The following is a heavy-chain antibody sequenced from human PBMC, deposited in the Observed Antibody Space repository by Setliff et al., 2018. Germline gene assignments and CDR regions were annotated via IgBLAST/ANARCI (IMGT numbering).Heavy chain of an antibody. Sequence: ASVKVSCKASGYTFTGYYMHWVRQAPGQGLEWMGWINPNSGGTNYAQKFQGWVTMTRDTSISTAYMELSRLRSDDTAVYYRARRRYYYDSSGYRWGGFYFDYWGQGTLVTVS. CDR1: GYTFTGYY. D-gene: IGHD3-22*01. CDR3: ARRRYYYDSSGYRWGGFYFDY. CDR2: INPNSGGT. J-gene: IGHJ4*02. V-gene: IGHV1-2*04.